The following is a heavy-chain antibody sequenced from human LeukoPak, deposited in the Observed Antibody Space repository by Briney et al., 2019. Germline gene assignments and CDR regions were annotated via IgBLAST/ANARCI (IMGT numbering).Heavy chain of an antibody. CDR1: GGSISSSNW. J-gene: IGHJ6*04. D-gene: IGHD5-18*01. CDR2: IYHSGST. V-gene: IGHV4-4*02. Sequence: SETLSLTCAVSGGSISSSNWWSWVRQPPGKGLEWIGEIYHSGSTNYNPSLKSRVTISVDKSKNRFSLKLSSVTAADTAVYYCARVRGYGERYYYYGMDVWGKGTTVTVSS. CDR3: ARVRGYGERYYYYGMDV.